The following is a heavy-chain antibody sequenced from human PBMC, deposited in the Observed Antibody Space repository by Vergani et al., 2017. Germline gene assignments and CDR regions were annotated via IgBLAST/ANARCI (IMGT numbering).Heavy chain of an antibody. Sequence: QVQLVQSGAEVKKPGASVKVSCKASGYTFTGYYMHWVRQAPGEGLEWMGRINPNSGGTNYAQKFQGRVTMTRDTSISTAYMELSRLRSDDTAVYYCARDPPIFRGYYFDYWGQGTLVSVSS. D-gene: IGHD3-9*01. CDR1: GYTFTGYY. J-gene: IGHJ4*02. CDR3: ARDPPIFRGYYFDY. CDR2: INPNSGGT. V-gene: IGHV1-2*06.